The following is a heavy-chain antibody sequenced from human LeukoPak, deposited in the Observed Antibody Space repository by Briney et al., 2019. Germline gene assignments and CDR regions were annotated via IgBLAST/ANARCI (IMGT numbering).Heavy chain of an antibody. CDR2: ISGSGGST. CDR3: AKGSGYYYMDV. V-gene: IGHV3-23*01. Sequence: GGSLRLSCAASGFTFSNYAMSWVRQAPGKGLEWVSAISGSGGSTYYADSVKGRFTISRDHSKNTLYLQMNSLRADDTAVYYCAKGSGYYYMDVWGKGTTVTVSS. J-gene: IGHJ6*03. D-gene: IGHD3-10*01. CDR1: GFTFSNYA.